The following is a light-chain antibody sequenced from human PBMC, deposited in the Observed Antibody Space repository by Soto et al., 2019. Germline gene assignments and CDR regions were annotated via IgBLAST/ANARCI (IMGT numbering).Light chain of an antibody. V-gene: IGLV4-60*02. CDR2: LDGSGSY. CDR1: SGHSSYI. CDR3: ETWDRNTPHVV. J-gene: IGLJ2*01. Sequence: QLVLTQSSSASASLGSSVKLTCTLSSGHSSYIIAWHQQQPGKAPRYLMKLDGSGSYNKGSGVPDRFSGSSSGADRYLTISNLQFEDEDDYYCETWDRNTPHVVFGGGTKLTVL.